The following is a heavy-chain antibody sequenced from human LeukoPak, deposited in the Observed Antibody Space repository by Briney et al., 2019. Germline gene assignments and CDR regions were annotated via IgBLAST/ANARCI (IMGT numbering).Heavy chain of an antibody. V-gene: IGHV6-1*01. CDR2: TYYRFKWYN. D-gene: IGHD6-13*01. J-gene: IGHJ5*02. CDR1: GDIVSSNSVT. Sequence: SQTLSLTCAISGDIVSSNSVTWNWIRQSPSRGLEWLGRTYYRFKWYNDYAVSVKSRITINPDTSKNQFSLQLNSVTPEDTAVYYCAREDASSWPGWFDPWGQGTLVTVSS. CDR3: AREDASSWPGWFDP.